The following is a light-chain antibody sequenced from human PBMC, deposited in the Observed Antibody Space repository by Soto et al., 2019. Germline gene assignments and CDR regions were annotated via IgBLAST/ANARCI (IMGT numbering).Light chain of an antibody. CDR3: AAWDDSLSGVV. CDR1: SSNIGTNY. CDR2: SDY. Sequence: QSVLIQPPSASGTPGQRVTISCSGRSSNIGTNYVYWYQQLPGTAPKPLIYSDYQRPSGGPDRFSGSKSAPSASLAISGLRSEAEGDYYCAAWDDSLSGVVFGGGTQLTVL. V-gene: IGLV1-47*02. J-gene: IGLJ2*01.